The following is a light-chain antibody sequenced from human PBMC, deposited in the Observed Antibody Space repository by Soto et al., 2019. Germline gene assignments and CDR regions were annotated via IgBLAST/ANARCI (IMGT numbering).Light chain of an antibody. CDR3: QQRSNWPR. CDR2: DAS. CDR1: QSVSSY. V-gene: IGKV3-11*01. Sequence: EIVLIQSPATLSLSPGERATLSCRASQSVSSYLAWYQQKPGQAPRLPIYDASNRATGIPARFSGSGSGTDFTLTISSLEPEDFAVYYCQQRSNWPRFGQGTKVEIK. J-gene: IGKJ1*01.